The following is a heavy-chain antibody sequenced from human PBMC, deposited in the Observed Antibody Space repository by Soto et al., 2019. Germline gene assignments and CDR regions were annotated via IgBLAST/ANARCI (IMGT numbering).Heavy chain of an antibody. Sequence: EVQLLESGGGLVQPGGSLRLSCAASGFTFSSYAMRWVRQAPGKGLEWVSAISGSGGSTYYADSVKGRFTISRDNTKNTLYLQMNSLTGEDAAVYYCARRGSGSYDDSGGQGTVVTVSS. CDR3: ARRGSGSYDDS. CDR1: GFTFSSYA. D-gene: IGHD1-26*01. V-gene: IGHV3-23*01. J-gene: IGHJ5*01. CDR2: ISGSGGST.